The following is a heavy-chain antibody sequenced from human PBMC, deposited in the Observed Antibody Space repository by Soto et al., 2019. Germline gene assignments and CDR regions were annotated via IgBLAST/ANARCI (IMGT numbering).Heavy chain of an antibody. CDR2: IIPIFGTA. D-gene: IGHD3-16*01. Sequence: ASLNVSCKAYGGTFSSYAISWERQAPGQGLEWMGGIIPIFGTANYAQKFQGRVTITADESTSTAYMELSSLRSEDTAVYYCARDGYVWGSHNWFDPWGQGTLVTVSS. V-gene: IGHV1-69*13. CDR3: ARDGYVWGSHNWFDP. J-gene: IGHJ5*02. CDR1: GGTFSSYA.